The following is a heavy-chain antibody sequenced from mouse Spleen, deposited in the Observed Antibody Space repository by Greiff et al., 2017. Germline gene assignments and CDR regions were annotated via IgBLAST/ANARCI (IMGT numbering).Heavy chain of an antibody. D-gene: IGHD2-14*01. V-gene: IGHV1-82*01. J-gene: IGHJ4*01. CDR1: RYAFSSSW. CDR3: ARKEAYYRSYYAMDY. Sequence: QVQLQQSGPELVKPGASVKISCKASRYAFSSSWMNWVKQRPGKGLEWIGRIYPGDGDTNYNGKFKGKATLTADKSSSTAYMQLSSLTSEDSAVYFCARKEAYYRSYYAMDYWGQGTSVTVSS. CDR2: IYPGDGDT.